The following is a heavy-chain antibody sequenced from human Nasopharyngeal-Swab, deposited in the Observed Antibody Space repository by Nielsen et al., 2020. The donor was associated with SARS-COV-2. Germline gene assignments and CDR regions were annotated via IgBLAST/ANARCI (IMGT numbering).Heavy chain of an antibody. J-gene: IGHJ6*03. Sequence: WIRQSPSRGLEWLGRTYYRSKWYNDYAVSVKSRITINPDTSKNQFSLQLNSVTPEDTAVYYCAREGSIAARRSSPMAYYYYYYMDVWGKGTTVTVSS. V-gene: IGHV6-1*01. CDR2: TYYRSKWYN. CDR3: AREGSIAARRSSPMAYYYYYYMDV. D-gene: IGHD6-6*01.